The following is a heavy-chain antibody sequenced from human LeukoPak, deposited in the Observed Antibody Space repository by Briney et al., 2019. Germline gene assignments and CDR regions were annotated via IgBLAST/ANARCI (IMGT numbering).Heavy chain of an antibody. CDR3: AKDGVPYSSGWNPMDY. Sequence: GGSLRLSCAASGFTFDDYAMHWVRQAPGKGLEWVSLISGGGGSTYYADSVKGRFTISRDNSKNSLYLQMNSLRTEDTALYYCAKDGVPYSSGWNPMDYWGQGTLVTVSS. V-gene: IGHV3-43*02. D-gene: IGHD6-19*01. J-gene: IGHJ4*02. CDR1: GFTFDDYA. CDR2: ISGGGGST.